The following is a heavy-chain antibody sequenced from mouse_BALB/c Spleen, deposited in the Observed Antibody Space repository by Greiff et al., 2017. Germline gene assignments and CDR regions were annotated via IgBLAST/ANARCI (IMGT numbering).Heavy chain of an antibody. Sequence: VQLKESGGGLVQPGGSRKLSCAASGFTFSSFGMHWVRQAPEKGLEWVAYISSGSSTIYYADTVKGRFTISRDNPKNTLFLQMTSLRSEDTAMYYCARGYDGPNAMDYWGQGTSVTVSS. D-gene: IGHD2-14*01. CDR3: ARGYDGPNAMDY. CDR2: ISSGSSTI. J-gene: IGHJ4*01. CDR1: GFTFSSFG. V-gene: IGHV5-17*02.